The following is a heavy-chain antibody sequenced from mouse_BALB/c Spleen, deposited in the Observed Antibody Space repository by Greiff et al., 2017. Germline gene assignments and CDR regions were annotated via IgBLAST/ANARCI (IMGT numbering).Heavy chain of an antibody. V-gene: IGHV5-9-3*01. CDR1: GFTFSSYA. CDR3: ARRWDYYAMDY. Sequence: EVQGVESGGGLVKPGGSLKLSCAASGFTFSSYAMSWVRQTPEKRLEWVATISSGGSYTYYPDSVKGRFTISRDNAKNTLYLQMSSLRSEDTAMYYCARRWDYYAMDYWGQGTSVTVSS. D-gene: IGHD4-1*01. J-gene: IGHJ4*01. CDR2: ISSGGSYT.